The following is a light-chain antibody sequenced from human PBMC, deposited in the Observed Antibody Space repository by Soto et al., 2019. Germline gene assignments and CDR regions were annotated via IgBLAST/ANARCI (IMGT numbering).Light chain of an antibody. CDR2: AVS. J-gene: IGKJ1*01. V-gene: IGKV1D-8*01. CDR1: QGINTY. CDR3: QQYKSFPWT. Sequence: VIWMTPSPSFLSASTGDSVTISWQVSQGINTYLACYQQKPGKAPELLIYAVSTLQSGVPSRFSGSGSGTDFTLTICYLQSEDFATYACQQYKSFPWTFGQGTKVEIK.